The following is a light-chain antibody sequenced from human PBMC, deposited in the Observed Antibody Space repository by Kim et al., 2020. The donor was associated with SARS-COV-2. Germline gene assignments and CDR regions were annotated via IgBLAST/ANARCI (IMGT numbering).Light chain of an antibody. J-gene: IGKJ2*01. CDR1: QAINIY. V-gene: IGKV1-16*01. CDR2: AAS. Sequence: DIQLTQSPSSLSASVGDRVTITCRASQAINIYLAWLQQKPGKAPKSLIHAASSLQSGVPSRFSGSGSGTDFTLTISSLQPEDFATYYCQQYVGYPYTFGQGTKLEI. CDR3: QQYVGYPYT.